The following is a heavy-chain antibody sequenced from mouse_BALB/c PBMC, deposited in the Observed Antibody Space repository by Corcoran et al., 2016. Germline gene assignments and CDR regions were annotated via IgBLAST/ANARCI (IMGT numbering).Heavy chain of an antibody. V-gene: IGHV9-3-1*01. CDR3: AREPYAMDY. J-gene: IGHJ4*01. Sequence: QIQLVQSGPELKKPGETVKVSCKASGYTFTNYGMNWVKQAPGKGLKWMGWINTYTGEPTYADAFKGRFAFSLETSASTAYLQINNLKNEDTATYFCAREPYAMDYWGQGTSVTVSS. D-gene: IGHD6-1*01. CDR2: INTYTGEP. CDR1: GYTFTNYG.